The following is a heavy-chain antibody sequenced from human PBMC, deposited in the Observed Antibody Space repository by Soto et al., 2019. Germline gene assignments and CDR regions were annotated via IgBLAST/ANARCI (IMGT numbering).Heavy chain of an antibody. CDR2: ISYDGSNK. V-gene: IGHV3-30-3*01. CDR3: ARARRDSSGWPRDYYYYGMDV. CDR1: GFTFSSYA. Sequence: LRLSCPASGFTFSSYAMHWVRQAPGKGLEWVAVISYDGSNKYYADSVKGRFTISRDNSKNTLYLQMNSLRAEDTAVYYCARARRDSSGWPRDYYYYGMDVWGQGTTVTVSS. J-gene: IGHJ6*02. D-gene: IGHD6-19*01.